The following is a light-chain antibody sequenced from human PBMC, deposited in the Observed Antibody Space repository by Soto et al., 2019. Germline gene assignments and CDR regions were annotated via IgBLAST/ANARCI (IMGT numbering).Light chain of an antibody. CDR3: SAYSGGSSRV. V-gene: IGLV2-14*01. CDR2: EVT. CDR1: SSDIGTYDY. Sequence: QSVLTQPASVSGSPGQSIPISCTGTSSDIGTYDYVSWYQQHPGKAPKLMIYEVTNLPSVVSTRFSASKSGNTASLTISGLQAEDEADYYCSAYSGGSSRVFGTGTKVTVL. J-gene: IGLJ1*01.